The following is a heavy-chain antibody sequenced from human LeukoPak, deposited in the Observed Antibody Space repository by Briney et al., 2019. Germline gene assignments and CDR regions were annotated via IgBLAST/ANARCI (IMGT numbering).Heavy chain of an antibody. Sequence: SETLSLTCTVSGGSISSGDYYWSWIRQPPGKGLEWIGYIYYSGSTYYSPSLKSRVTISVDTSKNQFSLKLSSVTAADTAVYYCARVVREYYYYYGMDVWGQGTTVTVSS. V-gene: IGHV4-30-4*01. D-gene: IGHD3-10*01. J-gene: IGHJ6*02. CDR1: GGSISSGDYY. CDR2: IYYSGST. CDR3: ARVVREYYYYYGMDV.